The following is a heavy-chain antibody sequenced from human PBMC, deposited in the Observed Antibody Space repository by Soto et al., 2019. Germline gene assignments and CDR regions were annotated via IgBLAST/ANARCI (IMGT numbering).Heavy chain of an antibody. CDR2: IYSGGST. V-gene: IGHV3-53*01. J-gene: IGHJ4*02. D-gene: IGHD6-19*01. Sequence: GGSLRLSCAASGFTVSSNYMSWVRQAPGKGLEWVSVIYSGGSTYYAGSVKGRFTISRDNSKNTLYLQMNSLRAEDTAVYYCARESGYSSGWFDYWGQGTLVTVSS. CDR3: ARESGYSSGWFDY. CDR1: GFTVSSNY.